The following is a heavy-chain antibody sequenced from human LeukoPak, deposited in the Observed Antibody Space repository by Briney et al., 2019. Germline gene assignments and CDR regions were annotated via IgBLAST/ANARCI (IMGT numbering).Heavy chain of an antibody. CDR3: ARVKKLMPEFEF. Sequence: ASVKVSSKSSGYTFIDFYIHRVRQAPGQGLEWMGWINPNSGAIKYSQKFQGRVSMTRDTSITTVYMDLSSLRSDDTALYYCARVKKLMPEFEFWGQGTLVTVSS. CDR1: GYTFIDFY. D-gene: IGHD2-2*01. V-gene: IGHV1-2*02. J-gene: IGHJ4*02. CDR2: INPNSGAI.